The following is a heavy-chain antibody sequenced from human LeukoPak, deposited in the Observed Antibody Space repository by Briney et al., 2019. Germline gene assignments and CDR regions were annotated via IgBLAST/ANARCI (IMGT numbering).Heavy chain of an antibody. Sequence: GGSLRLSCAVSGFTFSSYELHWVRQVPGKGLEWLAVISYDGSYKYYADSVKGRFTISRDNSKNTLYLEMNSLRAEDTAVYFCARDRSGYRRECDYWGRGTLVTVSS. V-gene: IGHV3-30-3*01. D-gene: IGHD3-3*01. CDR3: ARDRSGYRRECDY. CDR2: ISYDGSYK. J-gene: IGHJ4*02. CDR1: GFTFSSYE.